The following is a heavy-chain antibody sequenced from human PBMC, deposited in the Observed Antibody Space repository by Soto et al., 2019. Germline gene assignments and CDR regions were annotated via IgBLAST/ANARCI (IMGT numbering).Heavy chain of an antibody. V-gene: IGHV3-23*01. CDR3: AKDRESSTWFGTGDY. CDR2: ISGNGGSR. Sequence: EVQLLESGGGLVQPGGSLRLSCAASGFTFSNYALTWVRQAPGKGLEWVSTISGNGGSRYYADSVKGRFTISRDNSENTLDLLMNSLRAEDTAVYYCAKDRESSTWFGTGDYWGQGTLVAVSS. D-gene: IGHD6-13*01. J-gene: IGHJ4*02. CDR1: GFTFSNYA.